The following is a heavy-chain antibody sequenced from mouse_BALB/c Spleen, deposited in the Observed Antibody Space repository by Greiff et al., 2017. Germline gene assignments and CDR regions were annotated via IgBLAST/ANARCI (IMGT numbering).Heavy chain of an antibody. CDR2: ILPGSGST. J-gene: IGHJ3*01. CDR3: AREGNYGNYWFAY. Sequence: QVQLQQSGAELMKPGASVKISCKATGYTFSSYWIEWVKQRPGHGLEWIGEILPGSGSTNYNEKFKGKATFTADTSSNTAYMQLSSLTSEDSAVYYCAREGNYGNYWFAYWGQGTLVTVSA. V-gene: IGHV1-9*01. CDR1: GYTFSSYW. D-gene: IGHD2-1*01.